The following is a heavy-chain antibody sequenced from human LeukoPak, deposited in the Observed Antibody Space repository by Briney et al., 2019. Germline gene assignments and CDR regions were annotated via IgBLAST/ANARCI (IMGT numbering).Heavy chain of an antibody. CDR1: GFTFSSYA. CDR3: ANLRSITIFGVVIMDY. V-gene: IGHV3-23*01. D-gene: IGHD3-3*01. CDR2: ISGSGGST. J-gene: IGHJ4*02. Sequence: PGGSLRLSCAASGFTFSSYAMSWVRQAPGKGLEWVSAISGSGGSTYYADSVKGRFTISRDNSKNTLYLQMNSLRAEDTAVYYCANLRSITIFGVVIMDYWGQGTLVTVSS.